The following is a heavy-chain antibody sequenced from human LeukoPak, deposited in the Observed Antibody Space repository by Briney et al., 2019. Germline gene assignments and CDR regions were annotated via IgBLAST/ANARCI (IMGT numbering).Heavy chain of an antibody. CDR3: ARGRPYSYGRKKAYFDY. V-gene: IGHV4-34*01. D-gene: IGHD5-18*01. CDR2: INHSGST. J-gene: IGHJ4*02. CDR1: GGSFSSYY. Sequence: SETLSLTCAVYGGSFSSYYWSWIRQPPGKGLEWIGEINHSGSTNYNPSLKSRVTISVDTSKNQFSLKLSSVTAADTAVYYCARGRPYSYGRKKAYFDYWGQGTLVTVSS.